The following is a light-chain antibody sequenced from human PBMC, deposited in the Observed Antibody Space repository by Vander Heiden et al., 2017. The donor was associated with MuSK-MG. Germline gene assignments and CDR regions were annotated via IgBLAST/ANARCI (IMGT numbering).Light chain of an antibody. CDR2: AAS. CDR1: QSISSY. J-gene: IGKJ3*01. CDR3: QQSYSTLGVT. Sequence: DIQMTESPSSLSASVGDRVTITCRASQSISSYLTWYQQKPGKAPKLLIYAASSLQSGVPSRFSGSGSGTDFTLTISSLQPEDFATYYCQQSYSTLGVTFGPGTKVDIK. V-gene: IGKV1-39*01.